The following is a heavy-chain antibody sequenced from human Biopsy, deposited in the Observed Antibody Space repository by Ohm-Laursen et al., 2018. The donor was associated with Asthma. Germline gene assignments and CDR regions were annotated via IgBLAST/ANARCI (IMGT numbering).Heavy chain of an antibody. CDR1: GFAFNYSS. D-gene: IGHD3-22*01. CDR2: ISASGVRT. V-gene: IGHV3-23*01. CDR3: AKITTDRQKANNWFDP. J-gene: IGHJ5*02. Sequence: SLRLSCAASGFAFNYSSMTWVRQAPGKGLEWVSSISASGVRTFYADSVKGRFTVSRDSSRNTLYLQLSTLRVEDTAAYFCAKITTDRQKANNWFDPWGQGTLVTVSS.